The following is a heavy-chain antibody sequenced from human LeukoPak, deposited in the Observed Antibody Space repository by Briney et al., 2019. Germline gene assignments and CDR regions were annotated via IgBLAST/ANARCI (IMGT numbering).Heavy chain of an antibody. CDR1: GFTFSTYE. D-gene: IGHD4-17*01. CDR3: ARDADYGAYLDY. J-gene: IGHJ4*02. V-gene: IGHV3-48*03. CDR2: IDSSGRTI. Sequence: AGGSLRLSCAASGFTFSTYEMTWVRQAPGKGLEWVSYIDSSGRTIYYADSVEGRFTISRDNAKNSLYLQMNSLRAEDTAIYYCARDADYGAYLDYWGQGTLVTVSS.